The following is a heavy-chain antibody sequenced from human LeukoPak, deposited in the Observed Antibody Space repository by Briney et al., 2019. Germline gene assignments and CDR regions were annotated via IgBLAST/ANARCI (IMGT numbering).Heavy chain of an antibody. CDR3: ARDPEYEICMDV. Sequence: GGSLRLSCVASGFPFSRNWMHLVRQAPGKWLVWVSRINTDGISTNYADSVEGRFTISRDNAKNTLYLQMNSLRAEDTAVYYCARDPEYEICMDVWGQGTTVTVSS. V-gene: IGHV3-74*01. CDR2: INTDGIST. CDR1: GFPFSRNW. J-gene: IGHJ6*02. D-gene: IGHD3-9*01.